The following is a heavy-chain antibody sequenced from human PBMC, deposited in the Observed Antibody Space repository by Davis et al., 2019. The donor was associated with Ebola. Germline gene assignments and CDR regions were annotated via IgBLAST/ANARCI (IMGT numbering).Heavy chain of an antibody. D-gene: IGHD1-26*01. V-gene: IGHV3-48*02. Sequence: GESLKISCAASGFTFSSYSTNWVRQAPGKGLEWVSYISSSSSTIYHADSVKGRFTISRDNAKNSLYLQMNSLRDEDTAVYYCARVIEGWELLGNYYYGMDVWGQGTTVTVSS. CDR1: GFTFSSYS. J-gene: IGHJ6*02. CDR3: ARVIEGWELLGNYYYGMDV. CDR2: ISSSSSTI.